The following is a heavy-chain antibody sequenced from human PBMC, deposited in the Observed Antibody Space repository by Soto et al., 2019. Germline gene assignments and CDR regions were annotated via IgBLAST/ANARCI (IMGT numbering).Heavy chain of an antibody. CDR2: ISSGSKTI. CDR1: GFTFSGYS. J-gene: IGHJ4*02. CDR3: AREDILGVRSFDY. D-gene: IGHD3-9*01. V-gene: IGHV3-48*02. Sequence: EVQLLESGGGLVQWGGSLRLSCAASGFTFSGYSVNWVRQAPGKGLEWVSYISSGSKTIYYAESVKGRFTVSRDNARNSQYLQMNSLRDEDTAVYYCAREDILGVRSFDYWGQGTLVTVSS.